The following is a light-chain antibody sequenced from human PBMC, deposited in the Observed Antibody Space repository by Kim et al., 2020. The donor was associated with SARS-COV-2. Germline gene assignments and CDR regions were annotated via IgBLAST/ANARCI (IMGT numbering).Light chain of an antibody. CDR1: NIGSKS. CDR2: YDS. CDR3: QVWDSSSDHL. V-gene: IGLV3-21*04. Sequence: SYELTQPPSVSVAPGKTARITCGGNNIGSKSVHWYQQKPGQAPVLVIYYDSDRSSGIPERFSGSNSGNTATLTISRVEAGDEADYYCQVWDSSSDHLFGGGTQLTVL. J-gene: IGLJ3*02.